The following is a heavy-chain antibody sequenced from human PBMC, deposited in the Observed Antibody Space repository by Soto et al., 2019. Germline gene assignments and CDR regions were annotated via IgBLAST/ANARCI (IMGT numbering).Heavy chain of an antibody. Sequence: SETLSLTCTVSGGSISSYYWSWIRQPPGKGLEWIGYIYYSGSTNYNPSLKSRVTISVDTSKNQFSLKLSSVTAADTAVYYCASGGRRITMVRGVITPELYFDYWGQGTLVTVSS. CDR1: GGSISSYY. J-gene: IGHJ4*02. CDR3: ASGGRRITMVRGVITPELYFDY. V-gene: IGHV4-59*01. D-gene: IGHD3-10*01. CDR2: IYYSGST.